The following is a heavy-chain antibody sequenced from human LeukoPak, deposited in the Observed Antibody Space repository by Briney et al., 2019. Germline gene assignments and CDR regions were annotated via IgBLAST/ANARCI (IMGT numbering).Heavy chain of an antibody. J-gene: IGHJ4*02. V-gene: IGHV4-34*01. D-gene: IGHD3-22*01. Sequence: SETLSLTCAVYGGSFSGYYWSWIRQPPGKGLEWIGEINHSGSTNYNPSLKSRVTISVDTSKNQFSLKLSSVTAADTAVYYCARNWYYYDSSGNLDYWGQGPLVTVSS. CDR1: GGSFSGYY. CDR3: ARNWYYYDSSGNLDY. CDR2: INHSGST.